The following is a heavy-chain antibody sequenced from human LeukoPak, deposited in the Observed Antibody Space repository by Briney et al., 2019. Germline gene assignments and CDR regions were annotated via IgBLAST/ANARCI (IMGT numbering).Heavy chain of an antibody. CDR1: GGSISSYY. V-gene: IGHV4-59*01. J-gene: IGHJ4*02. CDR2: IYYSGST. CDR3: ARGGVRGAPTHDY. Sequence: SETLSLTCTVSGGSISSYYWSWIRQPPGKGLEWIGYIYYSGSTNYNPSLKSRVTISVDTSKNQFSLKLSSVTAADTAVYYCARGGVRGAPTHDYWGQGTLVIVSS. D-gene: IGHD3-10*01.